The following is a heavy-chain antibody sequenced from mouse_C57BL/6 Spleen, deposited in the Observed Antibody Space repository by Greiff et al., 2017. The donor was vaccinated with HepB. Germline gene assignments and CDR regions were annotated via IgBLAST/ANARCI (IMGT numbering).Heavy chain of an antibody. CDR2: INPNNGGT. D-gene: IGHD3-3*01. CDR3: ARRWLGLEAMDY. Sequence: VQLQQSGPELVKPGASVKIPCKASGYTFTDYNMDWVKQSHGKSLEWIGDINPNNGGTIYNQKFKGKATLTVDKSSSTAYMELRSLTSEDTAVYYCARRWLGLEAMDYWGQGTSVTVSS. J-gene: IGHJ4*01. V-gene: IGHV1-18*01. CDR1: GYTFTDYN.